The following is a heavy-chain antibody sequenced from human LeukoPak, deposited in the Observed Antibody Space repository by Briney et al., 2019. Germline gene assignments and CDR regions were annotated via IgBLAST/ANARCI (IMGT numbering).Heavy chain of an antibody. V-gene: IGHV4-4*02. CDR3: ARGRRSYDSSGYYFYFQH. J-gene: IGHJ1*01. D-gene: IGHD3-22*01. CDR2: IYHSGST. CDR1: GGSISSSNW. Sequence: SETLSLTCAVSGGSISSSNWWSWIRQPPGKGLEWIGEIYHSGSTNYNPSLKSRVTISVDKSKTQFSLKLSSVTAADTAVYYCARGRRSYDSSGYYFYFQHWGQGTLVTVSS.